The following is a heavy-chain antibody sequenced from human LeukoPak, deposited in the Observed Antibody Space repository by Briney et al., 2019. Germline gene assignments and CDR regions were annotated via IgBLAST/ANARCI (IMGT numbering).Heavy chain of an antibody. CDR2: IYHSGIT. J-gene: IGHJ4*02. Sequence: SETLSLTCTVSGYSIRSGFYWGWIRQSPGKGLEWIENIYHSGITYYTPSLKSRATISVDTSKNQFYLKLSSVTAADTAVYYCARGLSRSSVLSMGYWGQGTLVTVSS. CDR1: GYSIRSGFY. V-gene: IGHV4-38-2*02. CDR3: ARGLSRSSVLSMGY. D-gene: IGHD4/OR15-4a*01.